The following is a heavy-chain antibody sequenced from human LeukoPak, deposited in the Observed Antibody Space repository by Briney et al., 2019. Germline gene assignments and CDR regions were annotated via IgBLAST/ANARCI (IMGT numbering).Heavy chain of an antibody. D-gene: IGHD5-24*01. CDR1: GGTVSSGNYY. V-gene: IGHV4-61*02. Sequence: SETLSLTCTVSGGTVSSGNYYWTWIRQPAGKGLEWIGRIYTSGSTSYNPSLKSRVTISIDASKNQFTLRLSSVTAADTAVYYCARNRDGYNSFDYWGQGTLVTVCS. J-gene: IGHJ4*02. CDR3: ARNRDGYNSFDY. CDR2: IYTSGST.